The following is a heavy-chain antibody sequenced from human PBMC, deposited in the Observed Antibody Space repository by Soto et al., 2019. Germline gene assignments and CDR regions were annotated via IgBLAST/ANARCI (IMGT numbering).Heavy chain of an antibody. D-gene: IGHD2-21*02. J-gene: IGHJ6*01. CDR1: GFTFSSYA. V-gene: IGHV3-30-3*01. CDR3: ARDRTAQYYYYGMDV. CDR2: ISYDGSSK. Sequence: QVQLVESGGGVVQPGRSLRLSCATSGFTFSSYAMHWVRQAPGKGLEWVAVISYDGSSKYYADSVKGRFTISRDNSKNTLYLQMNSLRPEDTALYYCARDRTAQYYYYGMDVW.